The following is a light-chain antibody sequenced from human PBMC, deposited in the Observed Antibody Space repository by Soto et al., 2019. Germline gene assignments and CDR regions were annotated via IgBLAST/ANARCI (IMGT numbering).Light chain of an antibody. CDR1: SSDVGGYNY. CDR3: TSYTSSNTHV. CDR2: DVS. Sequence: QSALTQPASVSGSPGQSITISCTETSSDVGGYNYVSWLQQHPGKVPKLIIYDVSSRPSGVSNRFSGSKSGNTASLTISGLQAEDEADYYCTSYTSSNTHVFGGGTKVTVL. J-gene: IGLJ1*01. V-gene: IGLV2-14*01.